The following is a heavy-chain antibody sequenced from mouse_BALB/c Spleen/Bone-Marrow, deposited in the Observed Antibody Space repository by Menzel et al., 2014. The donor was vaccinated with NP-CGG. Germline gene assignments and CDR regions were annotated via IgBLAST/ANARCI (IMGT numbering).Heavy chain of an antibody. CDR2: INPSNGGT. CDR1: GYTFTSYY. D-gene: IGHD2-12*01. Sequence: QVQLQQPGAELVKPEASVKLSCKASGYTFTSYYMCWVKQRPGQGLEWIGEINPSNGGTNFNEKFKSKATLTVDKSSSTAYMSLSSLTSEDSAVYYCTRSRRAMDHRGQGTSVSVSS. J-gene: IGHJ4*01. V-gene: IGHV1S81*02. CDR3: TRSRRAMDH.